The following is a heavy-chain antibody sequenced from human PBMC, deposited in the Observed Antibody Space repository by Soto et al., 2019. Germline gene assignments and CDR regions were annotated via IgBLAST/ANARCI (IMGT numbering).Heavy chain of an antibody. Sequence: PGGSLGLSCAASGFTFSSYGMHWVRQAPGKGLEWVAVISYDGSNKYYADSVKGRFTISRDNSKNTLYLQMNSLRAEDTAVYYCAKDPDAGHCSSTSCYFGMDVWGQGTTVTVSS. J-gene: IGHJ6*02. V-gene: IGHV3-30*18. D-gene: IGHD2-2*01. CDR2: ISYDGSNK. CDR3: AKDPDAGHCSSTSCYFGMDV. CDR1: GFTFSSYG.